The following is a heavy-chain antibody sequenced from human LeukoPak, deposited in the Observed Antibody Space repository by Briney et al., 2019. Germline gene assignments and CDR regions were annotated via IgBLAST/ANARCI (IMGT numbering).Heavy chain of an antibody. J-gene: IGHJ3*02. Sequence: PSETLSLTCTVSGDSISSGSYYWSWIRQPAGKGLEWIGRIYTSGSTNYNPSLKSRVTISVDTSKNQFSLKLSSVTAADTAVYYCAREGGIYYGSGSYPAFDIWGQGTMVTVSS. D-gene: IGHD3-10*01. CDR1: GDSISSGSYY. V-gene: IGHV4-61*02. CDR2: IYTSGST. CDR3: AREGGIYYGSGSYPAFDI.